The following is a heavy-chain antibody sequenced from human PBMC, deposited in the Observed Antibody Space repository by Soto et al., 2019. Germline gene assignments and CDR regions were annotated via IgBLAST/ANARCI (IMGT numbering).Heavy chain of an antibody. V-gene: IGHV3-23*01. D-gene: IGHD3-10*01. CDR1: GFTFSSYA. Sequence: EVQLLESGGGLLQPGGSLRLSCAASGFTFSSYAMSWVRQAPGKGLEWVSANSGSGGSTYYADSVKGRFTISRDNSKNTLYLQMTSLRAEDTAVYYCAKAIWFWESATDYWGQGTLVTVSS. CDR3: AKAIWFWESATDY. J-gene: IGHJ4*02. CDR2: NSGSGGST.